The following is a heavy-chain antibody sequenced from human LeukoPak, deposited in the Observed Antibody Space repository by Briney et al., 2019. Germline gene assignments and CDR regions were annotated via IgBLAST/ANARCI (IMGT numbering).Heavy chain of an antibody. J-gene: IGHJ3*02. V-gene: IGHV3-11*01. Sequence: KPGGSLRLSCAASGFTFSDYYMGWIRQAPGKGLEWISYISRTIYYADSVESRFTISRDNAKNSLYLQMNSLRAEDTAVYYCARRIWGADSQSHTFDIWGQGTMVTVSS. CDR1: GFTFSDYY. D-gene: IGHD3-16*01. CDR3: ARRIWGADSQSHTFDI. CDR2: ISRTI.